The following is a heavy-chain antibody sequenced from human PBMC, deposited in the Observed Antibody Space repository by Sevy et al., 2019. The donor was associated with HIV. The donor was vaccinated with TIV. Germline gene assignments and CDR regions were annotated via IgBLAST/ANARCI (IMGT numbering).Heavy chain of an antibody. CDR1: GFSFSDSA. CDR2: IRSQDNNYAT. J-gene: IGHJ6*02. D-gene: IGHD6-19*01. V-gene: IGHV3-73*01. CDR3: SRHKEPWRVLDSKDGMDV. Sequence: GGSLRLSCAASGFSFSDSARHWVRQASGKGLEWIGRIRSQDNNYATSYAASVRDRFTLSRDDAKNTAYLQMDSLKTEETAVYYCSRHKEPWRVLDSKDGMDVWGQGTTVTVSS.